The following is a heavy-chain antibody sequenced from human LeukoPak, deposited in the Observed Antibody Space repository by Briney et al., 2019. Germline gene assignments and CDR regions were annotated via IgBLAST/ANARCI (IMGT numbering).Heavy chain of an antibody. CDR2: ISSSGSDK. V-gene: IGHV3-48*02. J-gene: IGHJ6*02. CDR1: GFTFSSYS. CDR3: ARGTGPYYYYYAMDV. Sequence: GGSLRLSCAASGFTFSSYSMNWVRQAPGKGLEWVSYISSSGSDKYYPDSVKGRFTISRDNAKNSLYLHMNSLRDEDTAVYYCARGTGPYYYYYAMDVWGQGTTVTVSS.